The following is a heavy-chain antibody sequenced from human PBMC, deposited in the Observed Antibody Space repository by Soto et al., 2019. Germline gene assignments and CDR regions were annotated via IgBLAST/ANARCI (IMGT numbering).Heavy chain of an antibody. D-gene: IGHD3-3*01. J-gene: IGHJ6*02. CDR2: ISSSSSTI. CDR3: ARDLDFWSGYSGMDV. CDR1: GFTFSSYS. V-gene: IGHV3-48*02. Sequence: GGSLRLSCAASGFTFSSYSMNWVRQAPGKGLEWVSYISSSSSTIYYADSVKGRFTISRDSAKNSLYLQMNSLRDEDTAVYYCARDLDFWSGYSGMDVWGQGTTVTVSS.